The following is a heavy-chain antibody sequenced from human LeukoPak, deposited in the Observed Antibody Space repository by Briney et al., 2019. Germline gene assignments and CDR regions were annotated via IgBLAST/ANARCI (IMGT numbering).Heavy chain of an antibody. CDR1: GFTFSSYW. Sequence: PGGSLRLSCAASGFTFSSYWMHWVRQAPGKGPVWVSRINNDGSGTTYADSVKGRFTISRDDAKNTLYLQMNSLRAEDTAVYYCARARAEVTLDYWGQGTLVTVSS. CDR3: ARARAEVTLDY. CDR2: INNDGSGT. V-gene: IGHV3-74*01. J-gene: IGHJ4*02. D-gene: IGHD5-18*01.